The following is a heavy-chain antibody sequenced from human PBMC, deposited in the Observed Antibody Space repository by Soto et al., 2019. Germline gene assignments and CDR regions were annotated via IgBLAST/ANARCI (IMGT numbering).Heavy chain of an antibody. CDR3: ASLGGSPTYYNGY. V-gene: IGHV3-23*01. CDR1: GFTFSDFP. D-gene: IGHD3-10*01. CDR2: IGDNGGDI. J-gene: IGHJ4*02. Sequence: EVQLLESGGGLAQPGGSLRLSCVASGFTFSDFPMSWARQVPGKGLEWVASIGDNGGDIHYAESVEGRFSVSRDNSRNTLYLQMNSLRTEDTAMYYCASLGGSPTYYNGYWGQGILVAVSS.